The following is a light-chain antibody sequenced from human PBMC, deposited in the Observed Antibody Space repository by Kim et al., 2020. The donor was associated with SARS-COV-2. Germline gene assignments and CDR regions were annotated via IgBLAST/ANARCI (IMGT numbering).Light chain of an antibody. CDR3: QQYYGFPT. CDR2: DAT. J-gene: IGKJ1*01. V-gene: IGKV1-5*01. CDR1: QSISRW. Sequence: SASVGDRVTITCQASQSISRWLAWYQQKPGKAPKILIYDATNLKSGVPARFSGSGSGIDFTLTISSLEPDDFATYFCQQYYGFPTVGQGTKVDIK.